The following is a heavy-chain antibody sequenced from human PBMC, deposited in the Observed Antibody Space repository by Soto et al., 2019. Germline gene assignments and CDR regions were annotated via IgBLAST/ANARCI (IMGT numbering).Heavy chain of an antibody. CDR1: GGSISSYY. CDR3: ARGAVAAAALPWYFDL. V-gene: IGHV4-59*01. Sequence: QVQLQESGPGLVKPSETLSLTCTVSGGSISSYYWSWIRQPPGKGLEWIGYIYYSGSTNYNPSLKSRVTISVDTSKNQFSLKLSSVTAADTAVYYCARGAVAAAALPWYFDLWGRGTLVTVSS. J-gene: IGHJ2*01. CDR2: IYYSGST. D-gene: IGHD6-13*01.